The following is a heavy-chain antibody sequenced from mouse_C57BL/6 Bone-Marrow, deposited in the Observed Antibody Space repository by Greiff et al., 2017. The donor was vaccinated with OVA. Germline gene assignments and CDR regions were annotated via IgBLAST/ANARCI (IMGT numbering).Heavy chain of an antibody. CDR1: GFNIKDDY. V-gene: IGHV14-4*01. CDR2: IDPENGDT. CDR3: TTWGKGYAMDY. J-gene: IGHJ4*01. D-gene: IGHD2-1*01. Sequence: VQLQQSGAELVRPGASVKLSCTASGFNIKDDYMHWVKQRPEQGLEWIGWIDPENGDTEYASKFQGKATITADTSSNTAYLQLCSLTSEDTAVYYCTTWGKGYAMDYWGQGTSVTVSS.